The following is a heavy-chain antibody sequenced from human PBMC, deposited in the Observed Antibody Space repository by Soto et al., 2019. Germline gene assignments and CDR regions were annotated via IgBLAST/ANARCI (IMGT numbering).Heavy chain of an antibody. Sequence: EVQLVESGGGLVQPGGSLIVSCAGSGFNFGVSAIHWVRQASGKGLEWVGRTRSKPQNYAAAYAASVEGRFTISRDDSKNTSYLQMNNVKPDDAAVYFCTVVGASTDGFHYWGQGTLVTVSS. J-gene: IGHJ4*02. CDR3: TVVGASTDGFHY. V-gene: IGHV3-73*02. CDR1: GFNFGVSA. D-gene: IGHD1-26*01. CDR2: TRSKPQNYAA.